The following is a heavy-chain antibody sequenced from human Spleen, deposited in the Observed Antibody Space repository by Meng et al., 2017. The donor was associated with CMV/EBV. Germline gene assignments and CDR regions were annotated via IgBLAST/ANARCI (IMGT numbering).Heavy chain of an antibody. CDR2: IYYSGST. J-gene: IGHJ5*02. V-gene: IGHV4-39*07. CDR3: ARGEQQLLEFDP. CDR1: GGYISSSRCY. Sequence: CTVYGGYISSSRCYWGWSRQPPGKGLEWIGSIYYSGSTYYNPSLKSRVTISVDTSKNQFSLKLSSVTAADTAVYYCARGEQQLLEFDPWGQGTLVTVSS. D-gene: IGHD6-13*01.